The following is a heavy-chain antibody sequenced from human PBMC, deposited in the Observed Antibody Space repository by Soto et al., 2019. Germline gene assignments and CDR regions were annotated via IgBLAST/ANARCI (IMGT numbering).Heavy chain of an antibody. D-gene: IGHD1-1*01. V-gene: IGHV4-39*01. J-gene: IGHJ6*03. Sequence: PSETLSLNRPVSDGSISSSSYYWGWIRQPPGKGLEWIGSIYYSGSTYYNPSLKSRVTISVDTSKNQFSLKLSSVTAADTAVYYCAVKGYPLDYYYYYMVVWGKGTTVTVSS. CDR2: IYYSGST. CDR1: DGSISSSSYY. CDR3: AVKGYPLDYYYYYMVV.